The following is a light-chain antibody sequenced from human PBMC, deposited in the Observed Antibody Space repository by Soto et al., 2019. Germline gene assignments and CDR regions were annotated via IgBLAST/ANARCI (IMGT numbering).Light chain of an antibody. V-gene: IGKV1-27*01. Sequence: DIQMTQSPTSLSASVGDRVTITCRASQDIRNFVAWYQQKPGKAPKLLIYAASTLQSGVPSRFSGSGSGTDFTLAITSLPPEYVAAYSCQKYSSVPFFGPGTKVEIK. CDR3: QKYSSVPF. CDR2: AAS. CDR1: QDIRNF. J-gene: IGKJ3*01.